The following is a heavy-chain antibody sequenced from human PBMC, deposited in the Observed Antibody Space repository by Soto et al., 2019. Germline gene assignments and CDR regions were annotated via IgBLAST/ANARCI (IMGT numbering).Heavy chain of an antibody. D-gene: IGHD6-13*01. V-gene: IGHV3-30-3*01. Sequence: QVQLVESGGGVVQPGRSLRLSCAASGFTFSSYAMHWVRQAPGKGLEWVAVISYDGSNKYYADSVKGRFTISRDNSKNTLYLQMNRLRAEDTAVYYCAIDGIAAAGPLGWFDPWGQGTLVTVSS. CDR3: AIDGIAAAGPLGWFDP. J-gene: IGHJ5*02. CDR1: GFTFSSYA. CDR2: ISYDGSNK.